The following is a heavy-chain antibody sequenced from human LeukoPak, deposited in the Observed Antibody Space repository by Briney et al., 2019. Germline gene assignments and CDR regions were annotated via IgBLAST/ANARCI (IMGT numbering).Heavy chain of an antibody. CDR2: INHSGST. Sequence: KASETLSLTCAVYGGSFSGYYWSWIRQPPGKGLEWIGEINHSGSTNYNPPLKSRVTISVDTSKNQFSLKLSSVTAADTAVYYCARVADMVRGVTDDAFDIWGQGTMVTVSS. V-gene: IGHV4-34*01. CDR3: ARVADMVRGVTDDAFDI. CDR1: GGSFSGYY. D-gene: IGHD3-10*01. J-gene: IGHJ3*02.